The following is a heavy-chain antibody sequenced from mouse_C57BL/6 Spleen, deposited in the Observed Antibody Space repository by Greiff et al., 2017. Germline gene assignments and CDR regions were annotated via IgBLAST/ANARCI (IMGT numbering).Heavy chain of an antibody. CDR2: ISSGSSTI. J-gene: IGHJ4*01. Sequence: EVKLVESGGGLVKPGGSLKLSCAASGFTFSDYGMHWVRQAPEKGLEWVAYISSGSSTIYYADTVKGRFTISRDNSKNTLCLQKTSLRSEDTGMYYCARKEITTVMDYWGQGTSVTVSS. D-gene: IGHD1-1*01. CDR3: ARKEITTVMDY. CDR1: GFTFSDYG. V-gene: IGHV5-17*01.